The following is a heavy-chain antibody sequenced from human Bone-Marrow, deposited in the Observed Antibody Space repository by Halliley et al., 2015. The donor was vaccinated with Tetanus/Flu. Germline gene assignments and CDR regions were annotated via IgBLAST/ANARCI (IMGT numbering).Heavy chain of an antibody. CDR3: ANEEVPNDF. J-gene: IGHJ4*02. Sequence: KGLEWVSSIIIYGHNTYYADSVKGRFTISRDNSKSTVYLQMNSLRVEDTAVYYCANEEVPNDFWGQGTLVTVSS. CDR2: IIIYGHNT. V-gene: IGHV3-23*01.